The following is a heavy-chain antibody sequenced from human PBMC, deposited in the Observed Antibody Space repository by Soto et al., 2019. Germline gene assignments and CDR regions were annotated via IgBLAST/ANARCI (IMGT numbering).Heavy chain of an antibody. CDR1: GFTFSKAW. Sequence: GGSLRLSCAASGFTFSKAWINWVRQAPGKGLEWVSYISSGGQTIKSTDSVKGRFTISRANAKNSLYLPMSGLGDEDTGVYYCARDPQRGYSGMDDWGQGTTVTVAS. CDR3: ARDPQRGYSGMDD. J-gene: IGHJ6*02. CDR2: ISSGGQTI. D-gene: IGHD2-2*01. V-gene: IGHV3-48*02.